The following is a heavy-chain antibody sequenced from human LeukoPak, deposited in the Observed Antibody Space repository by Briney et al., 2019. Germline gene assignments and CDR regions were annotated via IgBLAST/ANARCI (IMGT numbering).Heavy chain of an antibody. V-gene: IGHV1-69*04. D-gene: IGHD5-24*01. J-gene: IGHJ3*02. CDR2: IIPILGIA. CDR1: GGTFSSYA. CDR3: ARGLEVATPGPLDAFDI. Sequence: SVKVSCKASGGTFSSYAISWVRQAPGQGLEWMGRIIPILGIANYAQKFQGRATITADKSTSTAYMELSSLRSEDTAVYYCARGLEVATPGPLDAFDIWGQGTMVTVSS.